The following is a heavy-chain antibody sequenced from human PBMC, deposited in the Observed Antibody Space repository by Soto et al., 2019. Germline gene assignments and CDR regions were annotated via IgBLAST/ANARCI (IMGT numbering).Heavy chain of an antibody. V-gene: IGHV4-34*01. Sequence: SETLSLTCAVYGGSFSGYYWSWIRQPPGKGLEWIGEINHSGSTNYNPSLKSRVTISVDTSKNQFSLKLGSVTAADTAVYYCARSFYRQSPSRGGFDPWGQGTLVTVSS. CDR1: GGSFSGYY. D-gene: IGHD3-10*01. J-gene: IGHJ5*02. CDR3: ARSFYRQSPSRGGFDP. CDR2: INHSGST.